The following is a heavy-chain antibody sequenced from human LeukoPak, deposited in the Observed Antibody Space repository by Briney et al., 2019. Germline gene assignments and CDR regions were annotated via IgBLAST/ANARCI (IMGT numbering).Heavy chain of an antibody. V-gene: IGHV4-39*01. J-gene: IGHJ5*01. CDR3: ARVSGNYYRWFDS. CDR2: IYYSGST. CDR1: GGSISSSSYY. D-gene: IGHD1-26*01. Sequence: PSETLSLTCTVSGGSISSSSYYWGWIRQPPGKGLEWIGSIYYSGSTYYNPSLKSRVTISVDTSKNQFSLKLSSVTAADTAVYYCARVSGNYYRWFDSWGQGTLVTVSS.